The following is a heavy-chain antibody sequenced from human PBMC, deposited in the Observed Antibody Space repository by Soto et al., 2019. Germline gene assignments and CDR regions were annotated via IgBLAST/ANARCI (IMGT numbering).Heavy chain of an antibody. CDR1: GFSFSAYT. Sequence: QVQLVESGGGVVQPGRSLRLSCAASGFSFSAYTMHWVRQVPGKGLEWVAVISFGGNSKYYADSVKGRFTISRDNSDNTLYLQMNNLREDDTALYYCARAGYSSAQGDYFYGMDVWGQGTTVTFSS. J-gene: IGHJ6*02. V-gene: IGHV3-30-3*01. CDR3: ARAGYSSAQGDYFYGMDV. CDR2: ISFGGNSK. D-gene: IGHD6-13*01.